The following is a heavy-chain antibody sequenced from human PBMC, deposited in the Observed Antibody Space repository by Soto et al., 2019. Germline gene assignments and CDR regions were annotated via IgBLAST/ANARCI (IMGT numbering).Heavy chain of an antibody. CDR1: GVSTSSTISY. Sequence: SETLSLTCTVTGVSTSSTISYWGWIRQPPGKGLEWIWIIYYSGSTYYNPSLKSRVTISVDTSKNQFSLKLSSVTAADTAVYYCARLGPYYYDSSGYPATGDDAFDIWGQGTMVT. CDR2: IYYSGST. D-gene: IGHD3-22*01. J-gene: IGHJ3*02. CDR3: ARLGPYYYDSSGYPATGDDAFDI. V-gene: IGHV4-39*01.